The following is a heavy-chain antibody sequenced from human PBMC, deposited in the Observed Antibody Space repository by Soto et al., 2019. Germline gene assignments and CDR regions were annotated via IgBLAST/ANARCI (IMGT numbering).Heavy chain of an antibody. CDR2: IEQDGNEI. V-gene: IGHV3-7*01. CDR3: VRDLKNYFGMDV. Sequence: DVQLVESGGGLVQPGGSVRLSCAASGFIFRSYWMSWVRQAPGKGLEWVANIEQDGNEIFYDDSMKGRFTISRDNANNSLFLQKKSLRAEDTAVYYCVRDLKNYFGMDVWGQGTTVTVSS. J-gene: IGHJ6*02. CDR1: GFIFRSYW.